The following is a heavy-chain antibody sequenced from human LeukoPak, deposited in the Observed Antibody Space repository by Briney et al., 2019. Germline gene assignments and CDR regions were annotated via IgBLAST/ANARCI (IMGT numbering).Heavy chain of an antibody. CDR3: ARAGITMVRGVLENWFDP. D-gene: IGHD3-10*01. J-gene: IGHJ5*02. Sequence: GGSLRLSCAASGFTFSSYSMNWVRQAPGKGLEWVSYISSSSSTIYYADSVKGRFTISRDNAKNSLYLQMNSLRAEDTAVYYCARAGITMVRGVLENWFDPWGQGTLVTVSS. CDR2: ISSSSSTI. V-gene: IGHV3-48*04. CDR1: GFTFSSYS.